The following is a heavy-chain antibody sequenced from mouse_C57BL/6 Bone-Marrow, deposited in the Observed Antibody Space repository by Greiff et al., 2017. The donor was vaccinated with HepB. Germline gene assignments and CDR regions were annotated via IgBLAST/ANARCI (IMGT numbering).Heavy chain of an antibody. V-gene: IGHV1-55*01. CDR1: GYTFTSYW. J-gene: IGHJ4*01. CDR3: ARTDITTAYYYAMDY. CDR2: IYPGSGST. D-gene: IGHD1-1*01. Sequence: VQLQQPGAELVKPGASVKMSCKASGYTFTSYWITWVKQRPGQGLEWIGDIYPGSGSTNYNEKFKSKATLTVDTSSSTAYMQLSSLTSEDSAVYYCARTDITTAYYYAMDYWGQGTSVTVSS.